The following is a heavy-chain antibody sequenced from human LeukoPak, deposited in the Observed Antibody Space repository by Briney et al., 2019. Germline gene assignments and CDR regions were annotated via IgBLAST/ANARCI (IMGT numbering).Heavy chain of an antibody. J-gene: IGHJ4*02. V-gene: IGHV3-64*01. CDR3: ARDRGSSGDYYDSSGHLDY. D-gene: IGHD3-22*01. CDR2: ISSNGGST. Sequence: PGGSLRLSCAASGFTFSIYAMHWVRQAPGKGLEYVSAISSNGGSTYYANSVKGRFTISRDNSKNTPYLQMNSLRAEDTAVYYCARDRGSSGDYYDSSGHLDYWGQGTLVTVSS. CDR1: GFTFSIYA.